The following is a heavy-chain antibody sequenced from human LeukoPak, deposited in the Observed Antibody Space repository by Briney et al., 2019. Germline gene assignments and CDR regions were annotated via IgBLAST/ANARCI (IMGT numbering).Heavy chain of an antibody. CDR1: GFTFSSYA. J-gene: IGHJ4*02. CDR3: AKCSYDSSGYYYFDY. D-gene: IGHD3-22*01. Sequence: GRSLRLSCAASGFTFSSYAMHWVRQAPGKGLEWVAVISYDGSNKYYADSVKGRFTISRDNSKNTLYLQMNSLRAEDTAVYYCAKCSYDSSGYYYFDYWGQGTLVTVSS. CDR2: ISYDGSNK. V-gene: IGHV3-30-3*02.